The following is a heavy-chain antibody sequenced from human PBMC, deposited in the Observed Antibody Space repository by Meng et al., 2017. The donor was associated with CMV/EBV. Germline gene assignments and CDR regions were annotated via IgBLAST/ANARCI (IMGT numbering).Heavy chain of an antibody. CDR2: IYYSGST. CDR3: ARRIRLQSFDY. Sequence: SETLSLTCTVSGGSVSSGSYYWSWIRQPPGKGLEWIGDIYYSGSTNYNPSLKSRVTISLDTSQNQFSLKLSSVTAPDTAVYYCARRIRLQSFDYWGQGTLVTVSS. V-gene: IGHV4-61*01. D-gene: IGHD4-11*01. CDR1: GGSVSSGSYY. J-gene: IGHJ4*02.